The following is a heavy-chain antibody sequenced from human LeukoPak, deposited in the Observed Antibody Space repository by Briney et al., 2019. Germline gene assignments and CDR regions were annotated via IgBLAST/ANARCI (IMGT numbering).Heavy chain of an antibody. D-gene: IGHD3-16*01. CDR3: AKVFQIGDRHYFDY. Sequence: GGSLRLSCAASGFTFSSFGMHWVRQAPGKGLEWVAVTSNDGSKKYYGDSVKGRFTISRDNSKNTLHLQMNSLRAEDTAVYYCAKVFQIGDRHYFDYWGQGTLVTVSS. CDR1: GFTFSSFG. CDR2: TSNDGSKK. V-gene: IGHV3-30*18. J-gene: IGHJ4*02.